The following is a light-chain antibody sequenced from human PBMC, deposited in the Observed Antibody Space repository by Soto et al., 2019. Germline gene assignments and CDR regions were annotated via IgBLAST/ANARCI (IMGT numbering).Light chain of an antibody. V-gene: IGKV3-15*01. CDR1: QSVSSN. J-gene: IGKJ3*01. CDR2: GAS. CDR3: QQSNNWPPLFT. Sequence: EIVMTQSPATLSVSPGERATLSCRASQSVSSNLAWYQQKPGKAPRLLIYGASTRATGIQARFSGSGSGTEFNLTISSLQSEDFAVSRCQQSNNWPPLFTFSPGTKVDI.